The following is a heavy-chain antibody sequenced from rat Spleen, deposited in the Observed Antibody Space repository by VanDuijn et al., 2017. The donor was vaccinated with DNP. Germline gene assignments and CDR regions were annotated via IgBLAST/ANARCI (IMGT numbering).Heavy chain of an antibody. CDR1: GFSFRDYG. J-gene: IGHJ2*01. CDR2: FSVTAGSP. CDR3: ARGGRSYFDY. Sequence: EVQLVESGGGLVQPGRSLKLSCAASGFSFRDYGMAWVRQAPMQSLEWVAMFSVTAGSPYYRDSVRGRFTISRDDSKSVLYLQMNSLRSEDTATYYCARGGRSYFDYWGQGVMVTVSS. D-gene: IGHD1-11*01. V-gene: IGHV5-7*01.